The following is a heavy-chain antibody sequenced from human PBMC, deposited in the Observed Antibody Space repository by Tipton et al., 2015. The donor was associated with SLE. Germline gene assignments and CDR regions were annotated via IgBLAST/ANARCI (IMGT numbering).Heavy chain of an antibody. CDR3: ARHVSGIPDF. J-gene: IGHJ4*02. D-gene: IGHD1-14*01. Sequence: TLSLTCAVSGGSIYTSNYYWGWIRQAPGKGLEWIGSIYYSGSTYYNPSLKSRVTVSADTSKNRVSLMLTSVTAADTALYYCARHVSGIPDFWGQGTLVTVSS. V-gene: IGHV4-39*01. CDR1: GGSIYTSNYY. CDR2: IYYSGST.